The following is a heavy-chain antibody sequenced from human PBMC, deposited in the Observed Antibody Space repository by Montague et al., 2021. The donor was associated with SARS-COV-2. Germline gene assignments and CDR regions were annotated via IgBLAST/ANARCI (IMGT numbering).Heavy chain of an antibody. Sequence: TLSLTCTVSGGSISSGGYYWSWLRPHPGKGLEWIGNIYHTRNTHYNPSLQSRVTIEKETSKNHFSLNLGSVTAADSAAYSCARDSGYYDSSVYSYDAFDIWGQGTKVTVSS. CDR2: IYHTRNT. CDR1: GGSISSGGYY. V-gene: IGHV4-31*03. J-gene: IGHJ3*02. D-gene: IGHD3-22*01. CDR3: ARDSGYYDSSVYSYDAFDI.